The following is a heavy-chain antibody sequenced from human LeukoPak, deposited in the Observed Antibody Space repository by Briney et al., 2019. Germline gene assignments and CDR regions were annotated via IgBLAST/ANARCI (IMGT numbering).Heavy chain of an antibody. CDR3: ARYSDSSGYFEY. Sequence: PGGSLRLSCAASGFTFSNYYMSWIRQAPGKGLEWDSYISSSGSTIYYADSVKGRFTISRDNAKNSLYLQMNSLRAEDTAVYYCARYSDSSGYFEYWGQGTLVTVSS. CDR1: GFTFSNYY. CDR2: ISSSGSTI. V-gene: IGHV3-11*01. D-gene: IGHD3-22*01. J-gene: IGHJ4*02.